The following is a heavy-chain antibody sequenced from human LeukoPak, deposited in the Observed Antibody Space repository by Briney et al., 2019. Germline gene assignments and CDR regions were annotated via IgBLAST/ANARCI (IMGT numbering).Heavy chain of an antibody. V-gene: IGHV4-59*01. J-gene: IGHJ2*01. CDR2: IYYSGST. CDR1: GGSISSYY. CDR3: ASLGWNWYFDL. Sequence: SETLSLTCTVSGGSISSYYWSWIRQPPGKGLEWIGYIYYSGSTNYNPSLKSRVTISVDTSKNQFSLKLSSVTAAGTAVYYCASLGWNWYFDLWGRGTLVTVSS. D-gene: IGHD6-19*01.